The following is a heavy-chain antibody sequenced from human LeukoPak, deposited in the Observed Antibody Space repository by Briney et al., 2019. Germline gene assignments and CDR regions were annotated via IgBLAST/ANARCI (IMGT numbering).Heavy chain of an antibody. CDR3: AKDRESTYYYGSGSYYNGLY. CDR1: GFTFSSYG. V-gene: IGHV3-30*18. CDR2: ISYDGSNK. J-gene: IGHJ4*02. Sequence: GGSLRLSCAASGFTFSSYGMHWVRQAPGKGLEWVAVISYDGSNKYYADSVKGRFTISRDNSKNTLYLQMNSLRAEDTAVYYCAKDRESTYYYGSGSYYNGLYWGQGTLVTVSS. D-gene: IGHD3-10*01.